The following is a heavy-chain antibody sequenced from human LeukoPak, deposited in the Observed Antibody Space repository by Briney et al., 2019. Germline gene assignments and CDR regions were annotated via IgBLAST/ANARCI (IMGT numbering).Heavy chain of an antibody. CDR3: ARVPKYYYDSSGQYFQH. V-gene: IGHV1-2*02. J-gene: IGHJ1*01. Sequence: ASVKVSCKASGYTFTGYYMHWVRQAPGQGLEWMGWINPNSGGTNYAQKFQGTVTMTRDTSISTAYMELSRLRSDDTAVYYCARVPKYYYDSSGQYFQHWGQGTLVTVSS. CDR1: GYTFTGYY. CDR2: INPNSGGT. D-gene: IGHD3-22*01.